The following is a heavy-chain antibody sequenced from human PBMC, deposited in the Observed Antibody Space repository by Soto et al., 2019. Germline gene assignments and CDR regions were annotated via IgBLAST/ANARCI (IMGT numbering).Heavy chain of an antibody. J-gene: IGHJ3*01. CDR2: IDPSDSYT. CDR1: GYSFTSYW. D-gene: IGHD1-26*01. Sequence: GESLKISCKGSGYSFTSYWINWVRQMPGKGLEWMGRIDPSDSYTNYSPSFQGHVTISADKSISTAYLQWSSLKASDTAMYYCASWGVGDPPSWGQGKMVTVSS. CDR3: ASWGVGDPPS. V-gene: IGHV5-10-1*01.